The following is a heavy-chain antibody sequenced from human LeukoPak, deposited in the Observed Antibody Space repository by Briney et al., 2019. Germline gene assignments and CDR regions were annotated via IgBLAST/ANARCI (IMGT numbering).Heavy chain of an antibody. CDR3: ARGFPPGSGSRGSHAFDV. D-gene: IGHD6-19*01. J-gene: IGHJ3*01. Sequence: SETLSLTCTVSGGSISSGSYYWSWIRQPAGKGLEWIGEINYGGSTNYTPSLEGRGTILIDTSKNQFSLKLTSVTAADTAVYYCARGFPPGSGSRGSHAFDVWGQGTMVTVSS. V-gene: IGHV4-61*10. CDR1: GGSISSGSYY. CDR2: INYGGST.